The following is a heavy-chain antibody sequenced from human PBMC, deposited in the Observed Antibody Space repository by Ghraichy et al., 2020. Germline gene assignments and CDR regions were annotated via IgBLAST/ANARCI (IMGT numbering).Heavy chain of an antibody. D-gene: IGHD3-10*01. CDR2: INRSGST. J-gene: IGHJ4*02. CDR3: ARSYGSGSPDY. Sequence: SETLSLTCAVYGGSFSGYYWSWIRQPPGKGLEWIGEINRSGSTNYNPSLKSRVTISVDTSKNQFSLKLSSVTAADTAVYYCARSYGSGSPDYWGQGTLVTVSS. V-gene: IGHV4-34*01. CDR1: GGSFSGYY.